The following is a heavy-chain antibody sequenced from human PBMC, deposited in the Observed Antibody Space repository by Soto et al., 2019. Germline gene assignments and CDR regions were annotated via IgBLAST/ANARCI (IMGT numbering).Heavy chain of an antibody. CDR1: GGSISSSSYY. CDR2: IYYSGST. D-gene: IGHD6-13*01. J-gene: IGHJ6*02. V-gene: IGHV4-39*01. Sequence: TCTVSGGSISSSSYYWGWIRQPPGKGLEWIGSIYYSGSTYYNPSLKSRVTISVDTSKNQFSLKLSSVTAADTAVYYCASLNSSSWYSYYYYYGMDVWGQGTTVTVSS. CDR3: ASLNSSSWYSYYYYYGMDV.